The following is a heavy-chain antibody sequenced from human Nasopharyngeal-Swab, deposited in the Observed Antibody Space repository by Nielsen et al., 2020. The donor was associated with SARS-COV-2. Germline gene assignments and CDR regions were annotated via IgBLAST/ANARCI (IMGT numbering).Heavy chain of an antibody. CDR3: ARGSTMNGYYGMDV. Sequence: SETLSLTCAVHGGSFNGYYWSWIRQSPGKGLECIGEINHSGSTNYNPSLKSRVTISVDTSKTQFSLKLSSVTAADTAVYYCARGSTMNGYYGMDVWGQGTTVTVSS. D-gene: IGHD3-22*01. J-gene: IGHJ6*02. V-gene: IGHV4-34*01. CDR1: GGSFNGYY. CDR2: INHSGST.